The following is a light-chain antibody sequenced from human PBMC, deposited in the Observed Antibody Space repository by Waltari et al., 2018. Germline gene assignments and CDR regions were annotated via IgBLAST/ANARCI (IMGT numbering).Light chain of an antibody. V-gene: IGKV3-11*01. CDR1: QSVSSY. J-gene: IGKJ3*01. CDR3: QQRSNWPLT. CDR2: DAS. Sequence: EIVLTQSPATLSLSPGERATLSCRASQSVSSYLAWYQQNPGQAPRLLIYDASNGATGIPARFSGSGSWTHFTLTISSLEPEDFAVYYCQQRSNWPLTFGPGTKVDIK.